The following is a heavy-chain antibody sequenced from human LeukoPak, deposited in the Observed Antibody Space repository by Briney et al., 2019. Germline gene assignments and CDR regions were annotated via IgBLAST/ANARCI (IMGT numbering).Heavy chain of an antibody. J-gene: IGHJ4*02. CDR1: AFTFSSYA. CDR3: ARDFSLGYYDSSGYSWVTY. Sequence: PGGSLRLSCAASAFTFSSYAMHWLRQAPGKGLEWVAVISYDGSNKYYADSVKGRFTISRDNSKNTLYLQRNSLRAEDTAVYYCARDFSLGYYDSSGYSWVTYWGQGTLVTVSS. V-gene: IGHV3-30-3*01. D-gene: IGHD3-22*01. CDR2: ISYDGSNK.